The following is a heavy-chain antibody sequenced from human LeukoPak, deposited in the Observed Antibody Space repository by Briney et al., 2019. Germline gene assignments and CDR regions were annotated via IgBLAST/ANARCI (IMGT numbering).Heavy chain of an antibody. D-gene: IGHD2-2*01. CDR1: GFTFSSYA. CDR3: AKGPRSYIVVVPAAKYFDY. CDR2: ISGSGGST. Sequence: GGSLRLSCAASGFTFSSYAMSWVRQAPGKGLEWVSAISGSGGSTYYADSVKGRFTISRDNSKNTLYLQMNSLRAEDTAVYYCAKGPRSYIVVVPAAKYFDYWGQGTLVTVSS. J-gene: IGHJ4*02. V-gene: IGHV3-23*01.